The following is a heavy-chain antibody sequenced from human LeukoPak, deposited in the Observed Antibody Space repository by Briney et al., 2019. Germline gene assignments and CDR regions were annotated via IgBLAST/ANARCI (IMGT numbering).Heavy chain of an antibody. CDR2: IYYSGNT. J-gene: IGHJ4*02. D-gene: IGHD6-19*01. V-gene: IGHV4-59*08. CDR1: GGSISSYY. Sequence: SETLSLTRTVSGGSISSYYWSWIRQPPGKGLEWIGYIYYSGNTNYNPSLKSRVTISVDTSKNQFSLKLSSVTAADTALYYCARRRGSSGAIDYWGQGTLVTVSS. CDR3: ARRRGSSGAIDY.